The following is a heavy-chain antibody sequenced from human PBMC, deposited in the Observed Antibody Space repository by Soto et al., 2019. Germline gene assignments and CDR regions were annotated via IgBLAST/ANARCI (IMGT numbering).Heavy chain of an antibody. Sequence: GGSLSLSCAASGFTFSSYAMSWVRQAPGKGLEWVSAISGSGGSTYYADSVKGRFTISRDNSKNTLYLQMNSLRAEDTAVYYCAKKTRYYGDFGDFDYWGQGTLVTVSS. CDR2: ISGSGGST. CDR1: GFTFSSYA. J-gene: IGHJ4*02. V-gene: IGHV3-23*01. CDR3: AKKTRYYGDFGDFDY. D-gene: IGHD4-17*01.